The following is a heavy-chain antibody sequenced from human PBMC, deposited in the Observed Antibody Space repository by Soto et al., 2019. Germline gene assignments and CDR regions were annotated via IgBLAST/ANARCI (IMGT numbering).Heavy chain of an antibody. J-gene: IGHJ4*02. CDR3: AKDYGGKDGDY. Sequence: QFQRVKPGAGVKKPGSSLKVSCKPSGGTFTSYTISWVRQAPGQGLEWMGRIIPILGIANYAQKFQGRVTITADKSTSTAYMELSSLRSEDTAVYYCAKDYGGKDGDYWGQGTLVTVSS. CDR2: IIPILGIA. CDR1: GGTFTSYT. D-gene: IGHD4-17*01. V-gene: IGHV1-69*08.